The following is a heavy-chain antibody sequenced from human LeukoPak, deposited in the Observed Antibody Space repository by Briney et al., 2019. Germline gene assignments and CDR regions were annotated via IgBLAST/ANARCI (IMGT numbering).Heavy chain of an antibody. CDR2: ISGSGGST. V-gene: IGHV3-23*01. Sequence: PGGSLRLSCAASGFTFSSYAMSWVRQAPGKGLEWVSAISGSGGSTYYADSVKGRFTISRDNSKNTLYLQMNSLRAEDTAVYYCAKDETVLLWFGELLDYAFDIWGRGTMVTVSS. CDR3: AKDETVLLWFGELLDYAFDI. D-gene: IGHD3-10*01. J-gene: IGHJ3*02. CDR1: GFTFSSYA.